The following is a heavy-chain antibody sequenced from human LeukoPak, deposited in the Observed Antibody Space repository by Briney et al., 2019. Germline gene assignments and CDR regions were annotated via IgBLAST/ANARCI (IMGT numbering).Heavy chain of an antibody. CDR2: ISWNSGSL. CDR1: GFTFDDSA. V-gene: IGHV3-9*01. CDR3: AKESVRGPNYHYGMGV. Sequence: GRSLRLSCAASGFTFDDSAMHWVRQAPRQGLEWFSGISWNSGSLGHADFVKGRFTIYRDNAKNSLYLQMNRLRAEDTALYYCAKESVRGPNYHYGMGVWGQGTTVTVSS. D-gene: IGHD3-10*01. J-gene: IGHJ6*02.